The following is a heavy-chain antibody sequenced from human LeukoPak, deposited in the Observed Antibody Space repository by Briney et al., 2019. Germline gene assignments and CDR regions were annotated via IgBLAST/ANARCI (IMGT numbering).Heavy chain of an antibody. CDR3: ARRGVVPAANV. CDR2: INHSGST. D-gene: IGHD2-2*01. V-gene: IGHV4-34*01. Sequence: SETLSLTCAVYGGSFSGYYWSWIRQPPGKGLEWIGEINHSGSTNYNPSLKSRVTISVDTSKNQFSLKLSSVPAADTAVYYCARRGVVPAANVWGQGTLVTVSS. J-gene: IGHJ4*02. CDR1: GGSFSGYY.